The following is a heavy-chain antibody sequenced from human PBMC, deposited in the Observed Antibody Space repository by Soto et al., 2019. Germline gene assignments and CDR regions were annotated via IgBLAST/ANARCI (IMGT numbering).Heavy chain of an antibody. V-gene: IGHV3-23*01. CDR2: ISGSGGST. Sequence: PGGSLRLSCAASGFTFSSYAMSWVRQAPGKWLEWVSAISGSGGSTYYADSVKGRFTISRDNSKNTLYLQMNSLRAEDTAVYYCAKDDFWSGYPTMESGMDVWGQGXTVTVYS. CDR3: AKDDFWSGYPTMESGMDV. J-gene: IGHJ6*02. CDR1: GFTFSSYA. D-gene: IGHD3-3*01.